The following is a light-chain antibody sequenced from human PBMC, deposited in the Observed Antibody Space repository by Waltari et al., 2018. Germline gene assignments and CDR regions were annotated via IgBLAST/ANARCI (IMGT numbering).Light chain of an antibody. CDR1: SSDVGGYDY. CDR2: AAT. Sequence: QSALTQPRSVSGSPGQSVTISCTGTSSDVGGYDYVSWYRHHPGKAPQLSIYAATKRPSWVPDRFSGSRSGNTASLTISGLQADDEATYYCCSYAGTYTYVLFGGGTKLTVL. CDR3: CSYAGTYTYVL. J-gene: IGLJ2*01. V-gene: IGLV2-11*01.